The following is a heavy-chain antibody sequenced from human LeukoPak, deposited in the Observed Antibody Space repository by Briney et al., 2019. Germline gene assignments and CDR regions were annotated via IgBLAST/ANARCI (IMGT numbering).Heavy chain of an antibody. Sequence: GGSLRFSCAASGFTVSSNYMSWVRQAPGKGLEWVSVIYSGGSTYYADSVKGRFTISRDNSKNTLYLQMNSLRAEDTAVYYCARYCSSTSCYFFDYWGQGTLVTVSS. J-gene: IGHJ4*02. CDR2: IYSGGST. D-gene: IGHD2-2*01. V-gene: IGHV3-66*01. CDR1: GFTVSSNY. CDR3: ARYCSSTSCYFFDY.